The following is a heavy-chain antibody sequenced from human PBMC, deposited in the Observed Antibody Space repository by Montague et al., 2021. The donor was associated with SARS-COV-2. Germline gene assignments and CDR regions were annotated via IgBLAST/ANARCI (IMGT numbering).Heavy chain of an antibody. J-gene: IGHJ4*02. V-gene: IGHV4-61*01. CDR1: GGSVSSGSYY. D-gene: IGHD5-24*01. CDR2: MYDSGITHYASGIT. Sequence: SETLSLTCTVSGGSVSSGSYYWSWIRQPPGKGLEWIGYMYDSGITHYASGITHYNPSLRSRVSISVDRSVNQFSLSLSSVTAADTAVYYCAGSDGYKQTLDYGGQGTLVTVSS. CDR3: AGSDGYKQTLDY.